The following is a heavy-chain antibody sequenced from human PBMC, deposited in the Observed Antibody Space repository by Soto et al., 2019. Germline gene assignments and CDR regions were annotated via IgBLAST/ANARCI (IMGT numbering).Heavy chain of an antibody. CDR2: IIPIIGTP. V-gene: IGHV1-69*06. Sequence: QLVQSGAEVKKPGSSVIVSCKASGGTFDNYAISWVRQAPGQGLEWMGGIIPIIGTPSYAQRFQGRVTFIADKSTRTAYMELRSLRSEDTAVYYCAREKNIVVLPLLSLDFWGQGTQVIVSS. J-gene: IGHJ4*02. D-gene: IGHD2-21*01. CDR3: AREKNIVVLPLLSLDF. CDR1: GGTFDNYA.